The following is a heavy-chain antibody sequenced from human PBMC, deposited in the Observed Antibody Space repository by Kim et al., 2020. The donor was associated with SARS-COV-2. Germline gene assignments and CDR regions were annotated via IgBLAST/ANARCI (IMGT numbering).Heavy chain of an antibody. CDR3: ARAVGCSGGSCGYFDY. J-gene: IGHJ4*02. CDR2: IYYSGST. V-gene: IGHV4-39*07. CDR1: GGSISSSSYY. D-gene: IGHD2-15*01. Sequence: SETLSLTCTVSGGSISSSSYYWGWIRQPPGKGLEWIGSIYYSGSTYYNPSLKSRVTISVDTSKNQFSLKLSSVTAADTAVYYCARAVGCSGGSCGYFDYWGQGTLVTVSS.